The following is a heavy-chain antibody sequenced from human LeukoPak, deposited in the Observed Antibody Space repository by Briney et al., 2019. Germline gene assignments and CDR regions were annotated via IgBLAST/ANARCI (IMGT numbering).Heavy chain of an antibody. D-gene: IGHD3-3*01. V-gene: IGHV4-30-4*01. CDR1: GGSISSGDYY. CDR2: IYYSGGT. CDR3: ARGTIFGVVTDDY. J-gene: IGHJ4*02. Sequence: SQTLSLTCTVSGGSISSGDYYWSWIRQPPGKGLEWIGYIYYSGGTYYNPSLKSRVTISVDTSKNQFSLKLSSVTAADTAVYYCARGTIFGVVTDDYWGQGTLVTVSS.